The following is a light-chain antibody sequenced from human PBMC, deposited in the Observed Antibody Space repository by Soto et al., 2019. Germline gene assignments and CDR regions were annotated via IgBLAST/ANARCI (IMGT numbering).Light chain of an antibody. Sequence: EIVMTQSPATLSVSPEERATLSCRASQSVSSKLAWYQQKPGQAPRLLIYGASTRATGIPARFSGSGSGTEFTLTISSLQSEDFAVYYCQQCNNWPPLTFGGGTKVEIK. J-gene: IGKJ4*01. V-gene: IGKV3-15*01. CDR2: GAS. CDR1: QSVSSK. CDR3: QQCNNWPPLT.